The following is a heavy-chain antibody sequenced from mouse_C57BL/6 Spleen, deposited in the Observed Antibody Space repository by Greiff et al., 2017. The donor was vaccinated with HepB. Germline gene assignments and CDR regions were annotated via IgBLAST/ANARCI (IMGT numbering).Heavy chain of an antibody. CDR1: GYSITSGYY. V-gene: IGHV3-6*01. Sequence: VQLQQSGPGLVKPSQSLSLTCSVTGYSITSGYYWNWIRQFPGNKLEWMGYISYDGSNNYNPSLKNRISITRDTSKNQFFLKLNSVTTEDTATYYCAREASYYGSSTGYFDVWGTGTTVTVSS. CDR3: AREASYYGSSTGYFDV. CDR2: ISYDGSN. D-gene: IGHD1-1*01. J-gene: IGHJ1*03.